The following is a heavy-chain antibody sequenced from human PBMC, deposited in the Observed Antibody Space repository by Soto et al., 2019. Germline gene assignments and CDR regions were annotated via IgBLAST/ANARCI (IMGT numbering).Heavy chain of an antibody. D-gene: IGHD3-10*01. Sequence: SETLSLTCTVSGGSISSSSYYWGWIRQPPGKGLEWIGSIYYSGSTYYNPSLKSRVTISVDTSKNQFSLKLSSVTAADTAVYYCARHSTPLSASGRPYYFDYWGQGTLVTVSS. CDR2: IYYSGST. J-gene: IGHJ4*02. CDR1: GGSISSSSYY. V-gene: IGHV4-39*01. CDR3: ARHSTPLSASGRPYYFDY.